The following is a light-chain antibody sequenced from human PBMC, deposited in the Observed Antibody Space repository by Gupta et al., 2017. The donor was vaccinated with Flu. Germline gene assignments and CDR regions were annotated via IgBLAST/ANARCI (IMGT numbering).Light chain of an antibody. CDR1: SSDVGGYNY. CDR3: YSYAGSHRGV. J-gene: IGLJ3*02. V-gene: IGLV2-11*01. CDR2: DVN. Sequence: TSSDVGGYNYVSWYQQHPGKAPKVMIYDVNKRPSGVPDRFSGSKSGNTASLTISGLQAEDEADYYCYSYAGSHRGVFGGGTKLTVL.